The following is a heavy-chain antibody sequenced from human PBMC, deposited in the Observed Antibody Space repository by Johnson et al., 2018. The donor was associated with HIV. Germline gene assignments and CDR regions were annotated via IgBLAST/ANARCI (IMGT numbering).Heavy chain of an antibody. CDR1: GFTFSSYG. CDR3: AKSPGKDNGGNSGGIDF. V-gene: IGHV3-30*02. Sequence: VQLVESGGGLVKPGGSLRLSCAASGFTFSSYGMHWVRQAPGKGLEWVAFIRYDGSNKYYTESVKGRFNISRDNSKNTLYLQMNSLRVEDTATYYCAKSPGKDNGGNSGGIDFWGQGTRVTVSS. D-gene: IGHD4-23*01. CDR2: IRYDGSNK. J-gene: IGHJ3*01.